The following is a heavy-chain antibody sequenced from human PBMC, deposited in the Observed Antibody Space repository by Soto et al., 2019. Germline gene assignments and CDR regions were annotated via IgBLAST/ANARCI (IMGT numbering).Heavy chain of an antibody. V-gene: IGHV1-58*02. J-gene: IGHJ5*02. D-gene: IGHD3-9*01. Sequence: SVKVSCKASGFTFTSSAMQWVRQARGQRLEWIGWIVVGSGNTNYAQKFQERVTITRDMSTSTAYMELSSLRSEDTAVYYCAAAQARYFDWLLYRSFRFDPWGQGTLVTVSS. CDR2: IVVGSGNT. CDR3: AAAQARYFDWLLYRSFRFDP. CDR1: GFTFTSSA.